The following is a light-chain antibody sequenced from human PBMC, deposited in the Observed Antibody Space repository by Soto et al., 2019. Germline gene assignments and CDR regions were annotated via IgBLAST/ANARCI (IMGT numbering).Light chain of an antibody. J-gene: IGKJ4*01. Sequence: DIQLTQSPSFLSASVGDRVTITCRASQGISTYLAWYQQSPGKAPTLLIYAASTLQSGVPSRFSGSGSGTEFTLPISSLQPEDSATYFCQQLYSSPLSFGGGTKVEIK. V-gene: IGKV1-9*01. CDR3: QQLYSSPLS. CDR1: QGISTY. CDR2: AAS.